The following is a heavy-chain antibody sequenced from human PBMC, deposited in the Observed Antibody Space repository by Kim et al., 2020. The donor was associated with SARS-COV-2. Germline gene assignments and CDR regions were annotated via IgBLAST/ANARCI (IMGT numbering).Heavy chain of an antibody. D-gene: IGHD2-15*01. J-gene: IGHJ3*02. CDR1: GGSISSSSYY. CDR2: IYYSGST. CDR3: ARQGVVVVVVAATRMAFDI. Sequence: SETLSLTCTVSGGSISSSSYYWGWIRQPPGKGLEWIGSIYYSGSTYYNPSLKSRVTISVDTSKNQFSLKLSSVTAADTAVYYCARQGVVVVVVAATRMAFDIWGQGTMVTVS. V-gene: IGHV4-39*01.